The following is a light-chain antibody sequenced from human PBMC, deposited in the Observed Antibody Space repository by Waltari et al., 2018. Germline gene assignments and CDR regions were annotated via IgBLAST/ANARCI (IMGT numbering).Light chain of an antibody. CDR1: YIDVGSYNF. V-gene: IGLV2-11*01. Sequence: QSALTQPRSVSGSPGQAVTISCTGTYIDVGSYNFVSWYQQHPGKAPKLLIHDVNERPAGVPDRFTGSKSGNTASLTVSGLQADDEADYYCCSYAGAYTWIFGGGTKLTVL. CDR3: CSYAGAYTWI. CDR2: DVN. J-gene: IGLJ2*01.